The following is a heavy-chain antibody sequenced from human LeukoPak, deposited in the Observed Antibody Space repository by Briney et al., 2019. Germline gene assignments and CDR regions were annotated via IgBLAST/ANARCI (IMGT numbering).Heavy chain of an antibody. CDR3: VKGITVFDY. D-gene: IGHD4-11*01. Sequence: GGSLRLSCAASGFAFTNYAMTWDRQAPGKGLEWVSVISASGGSTQYADSVKGWFTISRANSKNTMFLQMNSLRADATAVNYCVKGITVFDYWRQGTLVTVSS. CDR2: ISASGGST. J-gene: IGHJ4*02. V-gene: IGHV3-23*01. CDR1: GFAFTNYA.